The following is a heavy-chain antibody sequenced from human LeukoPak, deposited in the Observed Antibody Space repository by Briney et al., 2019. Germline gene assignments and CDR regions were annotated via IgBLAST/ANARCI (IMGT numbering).Heavy chain of an antibody. CDR3: AREVTGDLGAFDI. CDR1: GGSISSYY. CDR2: IYYSGST. J-gene: IGHJ3*02. D-gene: IGHD7-27*01. V-gene: IGHV4-59*01. Sequence: SETLSLTCTVSGGSISSYYWSWIRQPPGKGLEWIGYIYYSGSTNYNPSLKSRVTISVDTSKNQFSLKLSSVTAADTAVYYCAREVTGDLGAFDIWGQGTMVTVSS.